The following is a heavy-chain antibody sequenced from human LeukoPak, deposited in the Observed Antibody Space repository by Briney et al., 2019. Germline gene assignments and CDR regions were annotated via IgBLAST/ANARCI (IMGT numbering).Heavy chain of an antibody. J-gene: IGHJ5*02. CDR2: ISAYNGNT. D-gene: IGHD2-2*01. CDR3: ARDPDIVVVPARRWFDP. CDR1: GYTFTSYG. Sequence: EASVKVSCKASGYTFTSYGISWVRQAPGQGLEWMGWISAYNGNTNYAQKLQGRVTMTTDTSTSTAYMELRSLRSDDTAVYYCARDPDIVVVPARRWFDPWGQGTLVTVSS. V-gene: IGHV1-18*01.